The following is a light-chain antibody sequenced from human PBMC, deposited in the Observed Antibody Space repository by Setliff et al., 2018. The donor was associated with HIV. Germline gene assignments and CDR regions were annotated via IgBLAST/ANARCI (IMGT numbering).Light chain of an antibody. CDR1: SSDVGGYKS. CDR2: EVN. V-gene: IGLV2-14*03. J-gene: IGLJ3*02. CDR3: SSYTTRGTRV. Sequence: QSALTQPASVSGSPGQSITISCTGTSSDVGGYKSVSWYQQHPGKAPKLIIYEVNDRPSGVSNRFSGSKSGNTASLTISGLQAEDEADYYCSSYTTRGTRVFGGGTKVTVL.